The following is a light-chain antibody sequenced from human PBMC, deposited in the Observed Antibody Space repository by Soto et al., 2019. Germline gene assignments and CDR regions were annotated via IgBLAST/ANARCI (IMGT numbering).Light chain of an antibody. CDR2: LAS. V-gene: IGKV3-20*01. CDR3: QQYGSSPWT. J-gene: IGKJ1*01. CDR1: QSVSSSY. Sequence: DIVLTQSPGTLYSSPGERATLSCRASQSVSSSYLAWYQQKPGQAPRLLMYLASSRATGIPDRFSGSGSGTDFTLTISGLEPEDFAVYYCQQYGSSPWTFGQGTKVEIK.